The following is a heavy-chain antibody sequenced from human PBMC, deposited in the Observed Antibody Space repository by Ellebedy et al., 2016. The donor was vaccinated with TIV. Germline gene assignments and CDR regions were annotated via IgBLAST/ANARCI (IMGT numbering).Heavy chain of an antibody. V-gene: IGHV1-8*01. D-gene: IGHD6-19*01. Sequence: AASVKVSCQASGYTFTSYDINWVRQATGQGLGWMGWMNPNSGNTGYAQRFQGRVTMTRNTSISTAYMELSSLRSEDTAVYYRARGISGWSQGVLFDPWGQGTLVTVSS. J-gene: IGHJ5*02. CDR2: MNPNSGNT. CDR1: GYTFTSYD. CDR3: ARGISGWSQGVLFDP.